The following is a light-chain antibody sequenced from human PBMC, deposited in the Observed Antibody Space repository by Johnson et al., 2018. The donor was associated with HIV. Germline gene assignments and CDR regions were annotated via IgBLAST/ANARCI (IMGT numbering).Light chain of an antibody. CDR3: GTWASSLSADV. J-gene: IGLJ1*01. CDR1: SSNIGNNY. V-gene: IGLV1-51*01. CDR2: DNH. Sequence: QPVLTQPPSVSAAPGQKVTISCSGSSSNIGNNYVSWYQQLPGTAPKLLIFDNHKRPSGIPDRFSGSKSGTSATLGITGLQTGDEADYYCGTWASSLSADVCRTGTKGTVL.